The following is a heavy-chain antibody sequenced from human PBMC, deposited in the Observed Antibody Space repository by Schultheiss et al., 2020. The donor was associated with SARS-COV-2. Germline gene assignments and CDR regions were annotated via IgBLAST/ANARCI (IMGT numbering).Heavy chain of an antibody. Sequence: GESLKISCAASGFTFSDYYMSWIRQAPGKGLEWVSYISSSSSYTNYADSVKGRFTISRDNAKNSLYLQMNSLRAEDTAVYYCARVALRFLEWFPDAFDIWGQGTMVTVSS. CDR3: ARVALRFLEWFPDAFDI. CDR1: GFTFSDYY. V-gene: IGHV3-11*06. J-gene: IGHJ3*02. D-gene: IGHD3-3*01. CDR2: ISSSSSYT.